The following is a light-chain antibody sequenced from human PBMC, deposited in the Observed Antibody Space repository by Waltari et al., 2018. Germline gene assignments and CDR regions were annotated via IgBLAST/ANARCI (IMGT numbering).Light chain of an antibody. J-gene: IGLJ3*02. CDR3: AAWDDTLNGRWE. CDR1: SSNIGSNI. CDR2: SND. V-gene: IGLV1-44*01. Sequence: QSVLTQPPSASATPGQRVTISCSGSSSNIGSNIVNWYQQVPGTTPKLLIYSNDLRPSGVPDRFSGSKSGTSASLAISGLRSEDEADYYCAAWDDTLNGRWEFGGGTKLTVL.